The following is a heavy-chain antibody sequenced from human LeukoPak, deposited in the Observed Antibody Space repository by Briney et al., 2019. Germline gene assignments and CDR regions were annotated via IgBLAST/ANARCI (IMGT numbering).Heavy chain of an antibody. J-gene: IGHJ6*04. CDR2: IYHSGSA. V-gene: IGHV4-38-2*01. Sequence: SETLSLTCAVSGYPISSGYYWGWIRQPPGKGLEWIGSIYHSGSAYYSPSLKSRVTISVDTSKNQFSLKLSSVTAAGTAVYYCARVQTISSGCYWGYYYYGMDVWGKGTTVTVSS. CDR1: GYPISSGYY. D-gene: IGHD6-19*01. CDR3: ARVQTISSGCYWGYYYYGMDV.